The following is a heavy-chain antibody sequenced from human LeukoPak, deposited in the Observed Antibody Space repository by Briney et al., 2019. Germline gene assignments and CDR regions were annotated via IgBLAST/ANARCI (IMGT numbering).Heavy chain of an antibody. J-gene: IGHJ2*01. CDR2: ISYDGSNK. Sequence: GGSLRLSCAASGFTFSSYAMHWVRQAPGKGLEWVAVISYDGSNKYYADSVKGRFTISRDNSKNTLYLQMNSLRAEDTAVYYCARVYDLTATERLKGLLWFGEYWYFDLWGRGTLVTVSS. CDR1: GFTFSSYA. D-gene: IGHD3-10*01. CDR3: ARVYDLTATERLKGLLWFGEYWYFDL. V-gene: IGHV3-30-3*01.